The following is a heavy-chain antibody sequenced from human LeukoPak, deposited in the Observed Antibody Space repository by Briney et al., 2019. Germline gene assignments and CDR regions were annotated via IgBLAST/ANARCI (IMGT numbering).Heavy chain of an antibody. Sequence: SETLSLTCTASGYSVSSGYYWGWIRQPPGKGLEWIGSIHHSGSTYYNPSLKSRVTISEDTSRNQFSLKLNSVTAADTAAYFCAREANWNYGYWGQGTLVTVSS. CDR3: AREANWNYGY. D-gene: IGHD1-7*01. CDR2: IHHSGST. CDR1: GYSVSSGYY. J-gene: IGHJ4*02. V-gene: IGHV4-38-2*02.